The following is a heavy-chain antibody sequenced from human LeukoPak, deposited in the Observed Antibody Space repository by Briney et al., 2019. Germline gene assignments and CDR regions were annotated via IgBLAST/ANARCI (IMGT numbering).Heavy chain of an antibody. D-gene: IGHD3-10*01. J-gene: IGHJ6*04. V-gene: IGHV4-34*01. CDR1: GGSFSGYY. CDR3: ATSPYYYGSGSYRYYYDGMDV. CDR2: INHSGST. Sequence: SETLSLTCAVHGGSFSGYYWSWIRQPPGKGLEWVGEINHSGSTNYNPSLKSRVTISVDTSKNQFSLKLSSVTAADTAVYYCATSPYYYGSGSYRYYYDGMDVWGKGTTVTVSS.